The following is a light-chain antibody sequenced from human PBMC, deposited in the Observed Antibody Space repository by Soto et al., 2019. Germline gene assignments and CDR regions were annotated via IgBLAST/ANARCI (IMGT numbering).Light chain of an antibody. V-gene: IGLV2-23*01. CDR1: SSDVGSYNL. CDR2: EGS. CDR3: CSYADSSTWV. Sequence: QLVLTQPASVSGSPGQSITISCTGTSSDVGSYNLVSWYQQHPGKAPKVMIYEGSKRPSGVSNRFSGSKSGNTASLTISGLHTEDEADYYCCSYADSSTWVFGGGTKVTVL. J-gene: IGLJ3*02.